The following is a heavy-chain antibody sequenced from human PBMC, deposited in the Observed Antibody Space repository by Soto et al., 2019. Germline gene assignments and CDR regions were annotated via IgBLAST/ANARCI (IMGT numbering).Heavy chain of an antibody. CDR3: ARDWFGIDY. D-gene: IGHD3-16*01. V-gene: IGHV1-18*01. CDR2: INPYNGNT. CDR1: GYTFTSSG. J-gene: IGHJ4*02. Sequence: QVQLVQSGAEVKKPGASVKVSCKASGYTFTSSGISWVRQAPGQGLEWMGWINPYNGNTNYAQKLQGRVTMTTDTSTNTAYMELRSLRYDDTAVYYCARDWFGIDYWGQGTLVTVSS.